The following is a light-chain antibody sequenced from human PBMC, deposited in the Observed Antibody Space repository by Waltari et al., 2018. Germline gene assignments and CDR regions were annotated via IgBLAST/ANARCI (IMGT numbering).Light chain of an antibody. CDR2: SNN. J-gene: IGLJ3*02. Sequence: QSVLTQPPSASGTPGQRVTISCSGSSSNIGSNTVNWYQQLPGPAPKLLIYSNNQRPSGVPGRFSGSKSGTSASLAISGLQSEDEADYYCAAWDDSLNGWVFGGGTKLTAL. CDR1: SSNIGSNT. V-gene: IGLV1-44*01. CDR3: AAWDDSLNGWV.